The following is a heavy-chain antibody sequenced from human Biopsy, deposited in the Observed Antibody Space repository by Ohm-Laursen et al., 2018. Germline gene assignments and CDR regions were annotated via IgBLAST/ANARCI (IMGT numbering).Heavy chain of an antibody. Sequence: SDTLSLTCAVYGESFNGYYWSWIRRTPGKGLEWIGEINHSGRTNYNPSLKSRVTISVDTSKNQLSLKVRSVTAADTAVYYCVRGVDYYDPYHYYALDVWGQGTTVTVSS. V-gene: IGHV4-34*01. D-gene: IGHD3-22*01. J-gene: IGHJ6*02. CDR2: INHSGRT. CDR3: VRGVDYYDPYHYYALDV. CDR1: GESFNGYY.